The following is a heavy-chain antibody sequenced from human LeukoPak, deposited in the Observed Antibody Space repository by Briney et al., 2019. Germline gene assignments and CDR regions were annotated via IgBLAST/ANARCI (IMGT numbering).Heavy chain of an antibody. CDR3: AKPSGSGVDY. CDR2: ISSSSSYI. V-gene: IGHV3-21*01. Sequence: GGSLRLSCAASGFTFSSYSMNWVRQAPGKGLEWVSSISSSSSYIYYADSVKGRFTISRDNFKNTLYLQMNSLRLEDMAVYYCAKPSGSGVDYWGRGTRVTVSS. D-gene: IGHD1-26*01. J-gene: IGHJ4*02. CDR1: GFTFSSYS.